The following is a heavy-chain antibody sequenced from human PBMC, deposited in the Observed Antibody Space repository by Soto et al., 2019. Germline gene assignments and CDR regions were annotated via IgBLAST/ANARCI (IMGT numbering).Heavy chain of an antibody. D-gene: IGHD3-10*01. CDR3: TTETMVRGVIRLTRIDTLDTSNNWFDP. J-gene: IGHJ5*02. CDR1: GFTFSNAW. V-gene: IGHV3-15*07. Sequence: PGGSLRLSCAASGFTFSNAWMNWVRQAPGKGLEWVGRIKSKTDGGTTDYAAPVKGRFTISRDDSKNTLYLQMNSLKTEDTAVYYCTTETMVRGVIRLTRIDTLDTSNNWFDPWGQGTLVTVSS. CDR2: IKSKTDGGTT.